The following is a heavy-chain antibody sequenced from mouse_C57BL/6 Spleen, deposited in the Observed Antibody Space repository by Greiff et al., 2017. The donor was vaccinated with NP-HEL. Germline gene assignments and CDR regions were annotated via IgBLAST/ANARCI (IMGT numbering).Heavy chain of an antibody. CDR1: GYTFTSYW. Sequence: VQLQQSGTVLARPGASVKMSCKTSGYTFTSYWMHWVKQRPGQGLEWIGAIYPGNSDTSYNQKFKGKAKLTAVTSASTAYMELSSLTNEDSAVYYCTRYDYDEEAFAYWGQGTLVTVSA. D-gene: IGHD2-4*01. J-gene: IGHJ3*01. CDR3: TRYDYDEEAFAY. V-gene: IGHV1-5*01. CDR2: IYPGNSDT.